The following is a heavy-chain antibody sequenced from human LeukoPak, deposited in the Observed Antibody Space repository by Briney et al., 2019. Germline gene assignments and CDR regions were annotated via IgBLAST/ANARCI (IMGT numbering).Heavy chain of an antibody. CDR1: GFTVSSNY. V-gene: IGHV3-53*01. D-gene: IGHD6-13*01. CDR3: ARDLMGIAYRGAFYY. CDR2: ISNDGDT. J-gene: IGHJ4*02. Sequence: PGGSLRLSCAASGFTVSSNYMSWVRQGPGKGLECVSVISNDGDTYYADSVKGRFTISRDTSKNTVSLQMNSLRAEDTAVYYCARDLMGIAYRGAFYYWGQGTLVTVSS.